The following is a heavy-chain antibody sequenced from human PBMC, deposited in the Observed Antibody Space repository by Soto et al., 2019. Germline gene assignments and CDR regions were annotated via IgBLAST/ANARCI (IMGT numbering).Heavy chain of an antibody. J-gene: IGHJ4*02. D-gene: IGHD6-6*01. Sequence: QVQLVESGGGVVQPGRSLRLSCAASGFTFSSDGMHWVRQAPGKGLEWVAVISYDGSNKYYADSVKGRFTTSRDNSKNTLYLQMNSLRAEDTAVYYCAKDHSSSFDYWGQGTLVTVSS. CDR1: GFTFSSDG. V-gene: IGHV3-30*18. CDR3: AKDHSSSFDY. CDR2: ISYDGSNK.